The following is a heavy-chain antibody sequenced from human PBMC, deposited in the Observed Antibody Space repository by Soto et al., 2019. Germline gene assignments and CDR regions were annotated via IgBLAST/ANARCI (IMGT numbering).Heavy chain of an antibody. D-gene: IGHD2-2*02. CDR2: IYSGGST. Sequence: GSMRLACAASGITVCISYMSGVRQAPGKGLEWVSVIYSGGSTYYADSVKGRFIISRDNSKTTLYLPMNSLSAEDTAVYYCAGEGYKLYGLDVWGQGTSVTVSS. CDR3: AGEGYKLYGLDV. J-gene: IGHJ6*02. CDR1: GITVCISY. V-gene: IGHV3-53*01.